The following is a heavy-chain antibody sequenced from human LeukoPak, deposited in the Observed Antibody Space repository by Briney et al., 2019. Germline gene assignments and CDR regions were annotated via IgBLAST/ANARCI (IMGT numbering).Heavy chain of an antibody. J-gene: IGHJ4*02. CDR3: ARHLEYISSWKGYYFDY. Sequence: SETLSLTCTVSGGSVSSGSYYWSWIRQPPGKGLEWIGYVYYSGSTYYSPSLKSRVTISVDTSKNQFSLKLSSVTAADTAVYYCARHLEYISSWKGYYFDYWGQGTLVTVSS. CDR1: GGSVSSGSYY. V-gene: IGHV4-61*01. D-gene: IGHD6-13*01. CDR2: VYYSGST.